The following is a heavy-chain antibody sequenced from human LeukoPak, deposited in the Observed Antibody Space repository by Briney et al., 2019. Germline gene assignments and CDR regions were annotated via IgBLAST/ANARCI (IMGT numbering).Heavy chain of an antibody. J-gene: IGHJ4*02. CDR2: ISAYNGNT. V-gene: IGHV1-18*01. CDR3: ARDLAGYSSNMAGDY. CDR1: GYTFTSYG. Sequence: APVKVSCKASGYTFTSYGISWVRQAPGQGLEWMGWISAYNGNTNYAQKLQGRVTMTTDTSTSTAYMELRSLRSDDTAVYYCARDLAGYSSNMAGDYWGQGTLVTVSS. D-gene: IGHD6-13*01.